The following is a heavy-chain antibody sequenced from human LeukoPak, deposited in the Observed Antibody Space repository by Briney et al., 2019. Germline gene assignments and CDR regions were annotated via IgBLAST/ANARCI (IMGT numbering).Heavy chain of an antibody. CDR2: IYYSGSP. Sequence: SETLSLTCTVSGGSISSYYWSWIQQPPGKGLEWIGHIYYSGSPNYNPSLKGRVTISVDTSKNQFSLKLSSVTAADTAVYYCAGGDLRDGYKVFDYWGQGTLVTVSS. D-gene: IGHD5-24*01. J-gene: IGHJ4*02. CDR3: AGGDLRDGYKVFDY. V-gene: IGHV4-59*01. CDR1: GGSISSYY.